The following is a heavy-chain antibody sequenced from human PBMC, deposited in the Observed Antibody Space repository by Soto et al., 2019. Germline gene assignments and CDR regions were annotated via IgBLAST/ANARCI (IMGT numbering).Heavy chain of an antibody. V-gene: IGHV4-31*03. J-gene: IGHJ4*02. CDR3: ATSNTAMVPRY. D-gene: IGHD5-18*01. CDR2: IYYSGST. Sequence: SETLSLTCTVSAGSISSGGYYWSWIRQHPGKGLEWIGYIYYSGSTYYNPSLKSRVTISVDTSKNQFSLKLSSVTAADTAVYYCATSNTAMVPRYWGQGTLVTVSS. CDR1: AGSISSGGYY.